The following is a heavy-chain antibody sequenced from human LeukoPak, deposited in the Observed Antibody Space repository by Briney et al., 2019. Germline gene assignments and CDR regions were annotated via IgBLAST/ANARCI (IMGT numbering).Heavy chain of an antibody. CDR3: ARQVDTTMALPDY. CDR1: VYTFTSYG. V-gene: IGHV1-18*01. D-gene: IGHD5-18*01. CDR2: ISAYNGHT. J-gene: IGHJ4*02. Sequence: GASVKVSCKASVYTFTSYGISWVRQAPGQALEWMGWISAYNGHTNYAQKFQGRVTMTTDTSTSTAYMELRSLRSGDTGVYYCARQVDTTMALPDYWGQGTLVTVSS.